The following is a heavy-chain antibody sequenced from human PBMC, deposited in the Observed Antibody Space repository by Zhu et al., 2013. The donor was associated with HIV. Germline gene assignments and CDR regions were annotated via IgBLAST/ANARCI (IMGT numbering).Heavy chain of an antibody. CDR3: ARFFTAMVTFNGGHDAFDI. V-gene: IGHV1-69*02. J-gene: IGHJ3*02. Sequence: QVQLVQSGAEVKKPGSSVKVSCKASGGTFSSYTISWVRQAPGQGLEWMGRIIPILGIANYAQKFQGRVTITADKSTSTAYMELSSLRSEDTAVYYCARFFTAMVTFNGGHDAFDIWGQGTMVTVSS. CDR2: IIPILGIA. D-gene: IGHD5-18*01. CDR1: GGTFSSYT.